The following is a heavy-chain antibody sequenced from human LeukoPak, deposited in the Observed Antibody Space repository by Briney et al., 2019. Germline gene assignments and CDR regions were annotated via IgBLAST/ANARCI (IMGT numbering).Heavy chain of an antibody. CDR3: ARTAARRFDY. CDR1: GYTFPCYF. CDR2: INPTGGST. Sequence: ASVKVSCKASGYTFPCYFVHWVRQAPGQGLEWMGIINPTGGSTTYAQKFQGRVTMTRDTSTSTVYMELSSLRSDDTAVYYCARTAARRFDYWGQGTLVTVSS. D-gene: IGHD6-6*01. J-gene: IGHJ4*02. V-gene: IGHV1-46*01.